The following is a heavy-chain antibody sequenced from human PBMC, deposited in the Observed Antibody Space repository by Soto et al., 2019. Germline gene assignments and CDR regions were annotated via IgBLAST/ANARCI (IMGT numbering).Heavy chain of an antibody. CDR1: GYTFTTYY. D-gene: IGHD1-26*01. Sequence: QVQLLQSGAEVKRPGASVNISCKAFGYTFTTYYMHWVRQAPGQGLEWMGIINPTSGSTTYAQSFQGRITMTRNTSTRTVYMELNSLRSDDTAVYYCGRLDIVGPTSVPWGQGTLVTVSS. CDR3: GRLDIVGPTSVP. V-gene: IGHV1-46*01. J-gene: IGHJ5*02. CDR2: INPTSGST.